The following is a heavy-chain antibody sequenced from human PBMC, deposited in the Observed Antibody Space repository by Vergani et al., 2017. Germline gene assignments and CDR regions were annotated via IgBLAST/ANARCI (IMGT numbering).Heavy chain of an antibody. Sequence: DVHLAESGGGFFQPGGSLRLSCSASGFTFSSYSMNWVRQAPGKGLEWVSYISSSSSTIYYADSVKGRFTISRDNAKNMLYLQMNSLRAEDTAVYYCARLSYDTTPYLQGGYDCWGQGTLVSVSS. J-gene: IGHJ4*02. CDR2: ISSSSSTI. V-gene: IGHV3-48*01. CDR3: ARLSYDTTPYLQGGYDC. D-gene: IGHD3-22*01. CDR1: GFTFSSYS.